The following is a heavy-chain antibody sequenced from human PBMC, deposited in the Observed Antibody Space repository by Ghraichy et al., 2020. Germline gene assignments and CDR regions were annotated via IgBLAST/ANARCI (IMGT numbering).Heavy chain of an antibody. CDR1: GFTFSRSW. CDR3: VKDHGDSHSPGDDFEY. V-gene: IGHV3-74*03. J-gene: IGHJ4*02. D-gene: IGHD3-22*01. CDR2: INIGGTTT. Sequence: GGSLRLSCAASGFTFSRSWMHWVRQVPGKGLVWVSRINIGGTTTTYADSVKGRFTISRDNAKNTVYLQMNSLRDEDTAVYYCVKDHGDSHSPGDDFEYWDQGTLVTVSS.